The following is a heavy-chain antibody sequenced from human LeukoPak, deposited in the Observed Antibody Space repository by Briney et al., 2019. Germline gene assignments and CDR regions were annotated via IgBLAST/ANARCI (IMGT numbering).Heavy chain of an antibody. J-gene: IGHJ3*02. D-gene: IGHD1-26*01. CDR1: GYSISSGYY. CDR2: IYYSGST. CDR3: ARDPYRATTALDAFDI. V-gene: IGHV4-30-4*08. Sequence: SETLSLTCAVSGYSISSGYYWSWIRQPPGKGLEWIGYIYYSGSTYYNPSLKSRVTISVDTSKNQFSLKLSSVTAADTAVYYCARDPYRATTALDAFDIWGQGTMVTVSS.